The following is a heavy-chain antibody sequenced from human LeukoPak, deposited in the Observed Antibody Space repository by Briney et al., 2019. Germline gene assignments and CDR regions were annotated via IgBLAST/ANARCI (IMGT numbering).Heavy chain of an antibody. V-gene: IGHV3-23*01. CDR2: ISGSGGST. D-gene: IGHD6-19*01. J-gene: IGHJ4*02. Sequence: PGGSLRLSCAASGFTFSSYAMSWVRQAPGKGLEWVSAISGSGGSTYSADSVKGRFTISRDNSKNTLYLQMNSLTAEDTAVYYCAKDLYSSGWYYFDYWGQGTLVTVSS. CDR1: GFTFSSYA. CDR3: AKDLYSSGWYYFDY.